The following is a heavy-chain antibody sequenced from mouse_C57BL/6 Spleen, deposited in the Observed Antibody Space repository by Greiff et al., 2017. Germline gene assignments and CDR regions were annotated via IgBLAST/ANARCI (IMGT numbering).Heavy chain of an antibody. V-gene: IGHV2-6*01. CDR1: GFSLTSYG. J-gene: IGHJ3*01. Sequence: QVHVKQSGPGLVAPSQSLSITCTVSGFSLTSYGVDWVRQSPGKGLEWLGVIWGVGSTNYNSALNSRLSISKDNSKSQVFLKMNSLQTDDTARYYCASLRRGFAYWGQGTLVTVSA. D-gene: IGHD1-1*01. CDR3: ASLRRGFAY. CDR2: IWGVGST.